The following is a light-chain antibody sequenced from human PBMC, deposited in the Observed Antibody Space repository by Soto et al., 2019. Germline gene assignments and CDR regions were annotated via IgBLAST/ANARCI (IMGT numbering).Light chain of an antibody. CDR1: QGISSY. CDR2: AAS. Sequence: DIPLTQSPSFLSASVGDRVTITCRASQGISSYLAWYQQKPGKAPKLLIYAASTLQSGVPSRFSGSGSGTEFTLTISSLQPEDFATYYCQQLNSYPPWTFGQGTKVXIK. V-gene: IGKV1-9*01. CDR3: QQLNSYPPWT. J-gene: IGKJ1*01.